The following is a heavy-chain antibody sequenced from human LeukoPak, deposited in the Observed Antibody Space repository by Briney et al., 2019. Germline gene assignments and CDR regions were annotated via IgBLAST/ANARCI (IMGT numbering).Heavy chain of an antibody. Sequence: GGSLRLSCAASGFTFSSYTMNWLRQAPGKGLEWVSSISRSSSYIYYADSVKGRFTISRDNAKNSLYLQMNSLRAEDTAVYYCARDKGSYDSDFWGQGTLVTVSS. CDR3: ARDKGSYDSDF. V-gene: IGHV3-21*01. J-gene: IGHJ4*02. CDR1: GFTFSSYT. D-gene: IGHD5-18*01. CDR2: ISRSSSYI.